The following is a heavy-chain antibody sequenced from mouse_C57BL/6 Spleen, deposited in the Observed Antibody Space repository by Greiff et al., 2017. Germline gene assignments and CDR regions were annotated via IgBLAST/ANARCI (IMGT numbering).Heavy chain of an antibody. CDR1: GYAFSSSW. D-gene: IGHD1-1*01. V-gene: IGHV1-82*01. CDR3: AREAYYDGGPSWFAY. Sequence: QVQLQQSGPELVKPGASVKISCKASGYAFSSSWMNWVKQRPGKGLEWIGRIYPGDGDTNYNGKFKGKATLTADKSSSTAYMQLSSLTSEDSAVYFCAREAYYDGGPSWFAYWGQGTLVTVSA. J-gene: IGHJ3*01. CDR2: IYPGDGDT.